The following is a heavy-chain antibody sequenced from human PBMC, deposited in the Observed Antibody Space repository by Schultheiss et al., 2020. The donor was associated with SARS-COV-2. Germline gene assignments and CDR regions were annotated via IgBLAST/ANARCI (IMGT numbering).Heavy chain of an antibody. J-gene: IGHJ4*02. V-gene: IGHV4-34*01. CDR3: ARRTIAAATEDVDY. CDR2: INHSRST. Sequence: SETLSLTCAVYGGSFSGYYWSWIRQPPGKGLEWIGEINHSRSTYYNPSLKSRVTISVDRSKNQFSLKLSSVTAADTAVYYCARRTIAAATEDVDYWGQGTLVTVSS. CDR1: GGSFSGYY. D-gene: IGHD6-13*01.